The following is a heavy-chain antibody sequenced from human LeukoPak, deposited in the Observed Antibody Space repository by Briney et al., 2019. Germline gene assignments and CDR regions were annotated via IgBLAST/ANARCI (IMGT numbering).Heavy chain of an antibody. CDR1: GFTFSKYT. CDR3: AKDLTPDGAWDIDY. CDR2: IYGGSTTTT. Sequence: GGSLRLSCVASGFTFSKYTMSWVRQAPGKGLEWVSGIYGGSTTTTLYADSVKGRFTISRDNSMNTLYLQMNSLRAEDTAVYYCAKDLTPDGAWDIDYWGQGTLITVSS. J-gene: IGHJ4*02. V-gene: IGHV3-23*01. D-gene: IGHD4-17*01.